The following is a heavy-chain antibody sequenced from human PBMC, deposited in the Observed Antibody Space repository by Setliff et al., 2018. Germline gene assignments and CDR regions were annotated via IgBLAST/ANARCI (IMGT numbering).Heavy chain of an antibody. CDR2: FDPEDGET. CDR3: VRERRKQIWLKIDAFDM. V-gene: IGHV1-24*01. D-gene: IGHD5-12*01. CDR1: GYTLTELS. Sequence: ASVKVSCKVSGYTLTELSMHWVRQAPGKGLEWMGGFDPEDGETIYAQKFQGRVTMTEDTSTDTAYMELSSLRSEDTAVYYCVRERRKQIWLKIDAFDMWGQGTMVTVSS. J-gene: IGHJ3*02.